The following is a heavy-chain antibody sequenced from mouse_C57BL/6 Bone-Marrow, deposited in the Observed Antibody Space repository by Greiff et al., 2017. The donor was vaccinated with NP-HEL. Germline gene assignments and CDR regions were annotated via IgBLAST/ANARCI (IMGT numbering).Heavy chain of an antibody. D-gene: IGHD3-2*02. CDR1: GYTFTDYY. Sequence: VQLQQSGPELVKPGASVKISCKASGYTFTDYYMNWVKQSHGKSLEWIGDINPNNGGTSYNQKFKGKATLTVDKSSSTAYMELRSLTSEDSAVYYCAKTAQATSLDYWGQGTTLTVSS. CDR2: INPNNGGT. J-gene: IGHJ2*01. V-gene: IGHV1-26*01. CDR3: AKTAQATSLDY.